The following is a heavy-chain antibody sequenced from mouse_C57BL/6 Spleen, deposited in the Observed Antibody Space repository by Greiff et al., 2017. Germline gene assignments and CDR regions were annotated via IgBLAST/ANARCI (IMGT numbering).Heavy chain of an antibody. Sequence: DVQLQESGPGLVKPSQSLSLTCSVTGYSITSGYYWNWIRQFPGNKLEWMGYISYDGSNNYNPSLKNRISITRDTSKNQFFLKLNSVTTEDTATYYCARESLNWDFAYWGQGTLVTVSA. V-gene: IGHV3-6*01. CDR2: ISYDGSN. CDR1: GYSITSGYY. CDR3: ARESLNWDFAY. J-gene: IGHJ3*01. D-gene: IGHD4-1*01.